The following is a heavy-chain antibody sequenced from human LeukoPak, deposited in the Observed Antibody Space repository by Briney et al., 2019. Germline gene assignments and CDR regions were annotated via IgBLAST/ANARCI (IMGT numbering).Heavy chain of an antibody. CDR2: ISSSSSYI. D-gene: IGHD6-19*01. CDR3: ARDSSGWYIGYYYYYMDV. CDR1: GFTFSSYS. Sequence: PGGSLRLSCAASGFTFSSYSMNWVRQAPGKGLEWVSSISSSSSYIYYADSVKGRFTISRDNAKNSLYLQMNSLRAEDTAVYYCARDSSGWYIGYYYYYMDVWGKGTTVTVSS. J-gene: IGHJ6*03. V-gene: IGHV3-21*01.